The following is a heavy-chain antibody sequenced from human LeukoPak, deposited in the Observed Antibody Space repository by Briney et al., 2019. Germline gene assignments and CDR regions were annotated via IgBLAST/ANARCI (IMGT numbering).Heavy chain of an antibody. Sequence: PGGSLRLSCAASGFTFSSYAMSWVRQAQGKGLEWVSAISGSGGSTYYADSVKGRFTISRDNSKKTLYLQMNRLRADDTAVYYCAKRNPGYLLDYWGQGTLVTVSS. CDR1: GFTFSSYA. J-gene: IGHJ4*02. CDR2: ISGSGGST. D-gene: IGHD5-18*01. V-gene: IGHV3-23*01. CDR3: AKRNPGYLLDY.